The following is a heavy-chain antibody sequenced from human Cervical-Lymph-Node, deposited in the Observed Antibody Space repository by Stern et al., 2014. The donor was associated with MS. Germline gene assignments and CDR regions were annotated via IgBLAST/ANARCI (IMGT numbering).Heavy chain of an antibody. CDR1: GYTFTTYY. CDR3: ARVLSLATSDS. D-gene: IGHD1-1*01. J-gene: IGHJ4*02. CDR2: FNPSGGKT. V-gene: IGHV1-46*01. Sequence: QVQLVQSGAEIRKPGASVKISCEASGYTFTTYYMHWVRQAPGQGLEWVALFNPSGGKTTYAQRFQGRVTVTWDTSTSTVYMELTGLRSEDTAVYYCARVLSLATSDSWGQGTLVIVSS.